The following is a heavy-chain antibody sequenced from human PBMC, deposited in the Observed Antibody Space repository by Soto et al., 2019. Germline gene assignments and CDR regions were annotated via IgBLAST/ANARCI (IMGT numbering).Heavy chain of an antibody. CDR1: GYTFTSYG. Sequence: QVQLVQSGAEVKKTGASVKVSCKASGYTFTSYGISWVRQAPGQGLEWMGWISAYNGNTNYAQKLQGRVTMTTDTSTSTDYMEMRSLRSDDTAVYYCARDRYCTNGVCYSSSLDYYYYGMDVWGQGTTVTVSS. CDR2: ISAYNGNT. CDR3: ARDRYCTNGVCYSSSLDYYYYGMDV. D-gene: IGHD2-8*01. J-gene: IGHJ6*02. V-gene: IGHV1-18*01.